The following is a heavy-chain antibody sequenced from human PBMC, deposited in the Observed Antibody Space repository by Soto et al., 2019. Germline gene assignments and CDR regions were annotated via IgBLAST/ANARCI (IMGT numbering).Heavy chain of an antibody. V-gene: IGHV3-48*02. D-gene: IGHD2-21*02. Sequence: PGGSLRLSCVASGFRFSDHSMTWVRQSPGKGLQWIAYISSRSDNIYYAESVRGRFTVSRDNAKNALFLQMNSLRDDDTATYYCARLPKGSLVTAWGQGTRVTVSS. J-gene: IGHJ4*02. CDR3: ARLPKGSLVTA. CDR2: ISSRSDNI. CDR1: GFRFSDHS.